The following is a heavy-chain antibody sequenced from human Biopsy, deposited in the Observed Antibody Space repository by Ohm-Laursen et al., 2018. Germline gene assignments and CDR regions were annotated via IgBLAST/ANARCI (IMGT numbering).Heavy chain of an antibody. CDR1: GYSISSDYR. D-gene: IGHD6-19*01. J-gene: IGHJ4*02. CDR2: IFKDGNT. V-gene: IGHV4-38-2*01. Sequence: SETLSLTCAVSGYSISSDYRWGWIRQAPGKTLEWLGNIFKDGNTHYNPSLRSRLIISIDTSKNQFSLMMTSVSGADTAVYFCARVGSGWAPFDKWGPGTPVTVSS. CDR3: ARVGSGWAPFDK.